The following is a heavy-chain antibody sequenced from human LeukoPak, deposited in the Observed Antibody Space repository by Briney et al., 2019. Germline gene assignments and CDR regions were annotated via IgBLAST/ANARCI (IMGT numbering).Heavy chain of an antibody. CDR2: INPNSGGT. V-gene: IGHV1-2*06. J-gene: IGHJ4*02. Sequence: ASVKVSCKASGYTFTGYYIHWVRQAPGQGLEWMGRINPNSGGTNYAQKCQGRVTMTRDTSISTALMELSRLTSDDTAVYYCARDTSSGWYGVDYWGQGTLVTVSS. CDR1: GYTFTGYY. CDR3: ARDTSSGWYGVDY. D-gene: IGHD6-19*01.